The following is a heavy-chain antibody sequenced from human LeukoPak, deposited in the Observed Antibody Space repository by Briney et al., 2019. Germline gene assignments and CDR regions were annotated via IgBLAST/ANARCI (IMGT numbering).Heavy chain of an antibody. CDR2: LFYGENT. J-gene: IGHJ4*02. D-gene: IGHD6-25*01. Sequence: SETLSLTCTVSGGSISPISSSTYYWGWIRQAPGKGLEWIGSLFYGENTHYNPFLKSRATLSVDASNNQFSLKLTSVTAADAAVYFCARQLPAAAADTRGYFDYWGQGTVVTVSS. V-gene: IGHV4-39*01. CDR1: GGSISPISSSTYY. CDR3: ARQLPAAAADTRGYFDY.